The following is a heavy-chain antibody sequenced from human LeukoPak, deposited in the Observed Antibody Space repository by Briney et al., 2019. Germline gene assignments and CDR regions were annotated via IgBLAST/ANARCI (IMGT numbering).Heavy chain of an antibody. D-gene: IGHD6-19*01. V-gene: IGHV3-21*01. CDR2: ISSSSSYI. Sequence: GGSLRLSCAASGFTFSSYSMNWVRQAPGKGLEWVSSISSSSSYIYYAGSVKGRFTISRDNAKNSLYLQMNSLRAEDTAVYYCARDPLYSSGWYAFDYWGQGTLVTVSS. CDR1: GFTFSSYS. J-gene: IGHJ4*02. CDR3: ARDPLYSSGWYAFDY.